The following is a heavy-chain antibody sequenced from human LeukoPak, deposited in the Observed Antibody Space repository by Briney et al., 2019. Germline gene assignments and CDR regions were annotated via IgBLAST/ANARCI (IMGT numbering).Heavy chain of an antibody. CDR2: INPNSGGT. Sequence: AASVKVSCKASRGTFSSYAISWVRQAPGQGLEWMGWINPNSGGTNYAQKSQGWVTMTRDTSISTAYMELSRLRSDDTAVYYCARSLQHSSSWYKLDYWGQGTLVTVSS. V-gene: IGHV1-2*04. CDR3: ARSLQHSSSWYKLDY. CDR1: RGTFSSYA. D-gene: IGHD6-13*01. J-gene: IGHJ4*02.